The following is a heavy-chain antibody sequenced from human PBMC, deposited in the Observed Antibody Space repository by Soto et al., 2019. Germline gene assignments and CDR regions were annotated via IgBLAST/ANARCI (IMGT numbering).Heavy chain of an antibody. CDR1: GFTFSSYW. D-gene: IGHD1-1*01. J-gene: IGHJ6*02. Sequence: GGSLRLSCADSGFTFSSYWMSWVRQAPGQGLEWVANVKYDGSQTYYVGSVRGRFTISRDNAKNSLYLQMNSLRAEDAAVYYCTRDFQGPLDYGMDVWGQGTTVTVSS. CDR3: TRDFQGPLDYGMDV. CDR2: VKYDGSQT. V-gene: IGHV3-7*01.